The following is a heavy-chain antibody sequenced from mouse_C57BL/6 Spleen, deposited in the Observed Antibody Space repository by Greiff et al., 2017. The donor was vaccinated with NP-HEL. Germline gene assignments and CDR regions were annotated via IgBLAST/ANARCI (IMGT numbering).Heavy chain of an antibody. CDR3: SREELNYYGSSYNY. Sequence: QVQLQQSGAELVKPGASVKISCKASGYAFSSYWMNWVKQRPGKGLEWIGQIYPGDGDTNYNGKFKGKATLTADKSSSTAYMQLSSLTSEDSAVYFWSREELNYYGSSYNYWGQGTTLTVAS. CDR1: GYAFSSYW. CDR2: IYPGDGDT. J-gene: IGHJ2*01. V-gene: IGHV1-80*01. D-gene: IGHD1-1*01.